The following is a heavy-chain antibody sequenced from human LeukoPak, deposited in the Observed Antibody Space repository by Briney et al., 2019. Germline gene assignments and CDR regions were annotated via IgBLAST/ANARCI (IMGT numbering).Heavy chain of an antibody. CDR1: GYTLTELS. Sequence: ASVKVSCKVSGYTLTELSMHWVRQAPGKGLEWMGGFDPEDGETIYAQKFQGRVTMTEDTSTDTAYMELRSLRSDDTAVYYCARGGLSRYGSGFLYYYYGMDVWGQGTTVTVSS. CDR2: FDPEDGET. J-gene: IGHJ6*02. D-gene: IGHD3-10*01. V-gene: IGHV1-24*01. CDR3: ARGGLSRYGSGFLYYYYGMDV.